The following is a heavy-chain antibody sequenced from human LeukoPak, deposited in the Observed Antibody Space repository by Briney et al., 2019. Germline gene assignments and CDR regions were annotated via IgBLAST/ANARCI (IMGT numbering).Heavy chain of an antibody. CDR2: IYYSGST. V-gene: IGHV4-30-4*01. Sequence: SQTLSLTCTVSGGSISSGDYYWSWIRQPPGKGLEWIGYIYYSGSTYYSPSLKSRVTISVDTSKNQFSLKLSSVTAADTAVYYCARALEQQLVPNFDYWGQGTLVTVSS. J-gene: IGHJ4*02. CDR3: ARALEQQLVPNFDY. D-gene: IGHD6-13*01. CDR1: GGSISSGDYY.